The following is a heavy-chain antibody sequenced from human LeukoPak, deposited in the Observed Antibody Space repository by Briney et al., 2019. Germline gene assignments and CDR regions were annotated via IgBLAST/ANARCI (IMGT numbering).Heavy chain of an antibody. V-gene: IGHV3-30*18. D-gene: IGHD2-2*01. Sequence: GGSLRLSCAASGFTFSSYGMYWVRQAPGKGLEWVADISYDGSNKYYADSVKGRFTISRDNSKNTLYLQMNSLRAEDTAVYYCAKTLLGPAYDAFDIWGQGTMVTVSS. CDR2: ISYDGSNK. CDR1: GFTFSSYG. J-gene: IGHJ3*02. CDR3: AKTLLGPAYDAFDI.